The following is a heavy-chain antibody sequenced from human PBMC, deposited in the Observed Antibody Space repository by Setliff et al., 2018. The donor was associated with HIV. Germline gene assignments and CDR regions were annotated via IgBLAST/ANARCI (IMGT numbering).Heavy chain of an antibody. Sequence: GGSLRLSCAASGFTFSSYAMSWVRQAPGKGLEWVSAISGSGGSTYYADSVKGRFTISRDNSKNTLYLQMNSLRAEDTAVYYCAKDWVVGATQAYYFDYWGQGTLVTVS. CDR2: ISGSGGST. CDR3: AKDWVVGATQAYYFDY. CDR1: GFTFSSYA. D-gene: IGHD1-26*01. V-gene: IGHV3-23*01. J-gene: IGHJ4*02.